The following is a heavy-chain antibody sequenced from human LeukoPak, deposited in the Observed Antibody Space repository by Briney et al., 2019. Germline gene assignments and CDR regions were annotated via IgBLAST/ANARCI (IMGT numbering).Heavy chain of an antibody. Sequence: GGSLRLSCAASGFIFSNYAMIWVRQAPGKGLEWVSSIRGNAGTTYYADSVKGRFTISRDNSKNTLYLQMNSLRAEDTAVYYCAKDPSGWLQYWGQGTLATVSS. V-gene: IGHV3-23*01. J-gene: IGHJ4*02. CDR3: AKDPSGWLQY. CDR2: IRGNAGTT. CDR1: GFIFSNYA. D-gene: IGHD5-24*01.